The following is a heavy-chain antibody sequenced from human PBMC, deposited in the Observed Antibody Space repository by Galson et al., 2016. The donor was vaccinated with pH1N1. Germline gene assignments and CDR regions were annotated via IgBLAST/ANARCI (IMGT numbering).Heavy chain of an antibody. CDR2: IYPGDSDT. D-gene: IGHD3-22*01. V-gene: IGHV5-51*03. CDR1: GNSFTSSW. J-gene: IGHJ6*03. CDR3: ARVTTPYYMDV. Sequence: QSGAEVKKPGESLKISCKGSGNSFTSSWIGWVRQMPGKGLGWMGIIYPGDSDTRYSPSFQGQVTISADKSISTAYLQWSRLKTSDTGMYYRARVTTPYYMDVWGRGTTVTVSS.